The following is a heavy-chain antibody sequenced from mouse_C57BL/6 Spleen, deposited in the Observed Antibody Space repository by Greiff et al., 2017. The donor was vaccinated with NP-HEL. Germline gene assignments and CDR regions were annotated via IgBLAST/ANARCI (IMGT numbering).Heavy chain of an antibody. V-gene: IGHV5-17*01. CDR1: GFTFSDYG. J-gene: IGHJ4*01. CDR3: ARNYYPAMDY. Sequence: DVKLVESGGGLVKPGGSLKLSCAASGFTFSDYGMHWVRQAPEKGLEWVAYISSGSSTIYYADTVKGRFTISRDNAKNTLFLQMTSLRSEDTAMYYCARNYYPAMDYWGQGTSVTVSS. D-gene: IGHD1-1*01. CDR2: ISSGSSTI.